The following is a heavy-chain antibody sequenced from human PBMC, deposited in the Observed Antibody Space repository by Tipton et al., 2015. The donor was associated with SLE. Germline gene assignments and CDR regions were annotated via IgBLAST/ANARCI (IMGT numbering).Heavy chain of an antibody. V-gene: IGHV4-39*07. CDR3: ARGVGADY. Sequence: TLSLTCTVSGGSISSGSYYWGWIRQPPGKGLEWIGSIYYSGSTYYNPSLKSRVTISVDKSKNQFSLKLNSVTAADTAMYYCARGVGADYWGQGTLVTVS. CDR1: GGSISSGSYY. D-gene: IGHD1-26*01. J-gene: IGHJ4*02. CDR2: IYYSGST.